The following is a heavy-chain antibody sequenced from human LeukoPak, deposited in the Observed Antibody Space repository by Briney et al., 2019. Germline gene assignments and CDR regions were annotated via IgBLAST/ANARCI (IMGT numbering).Heavy chain of an antibody. D-gene: IGHD3-10*01. V-gene: IGHV3-53*01. CDR2: IYSGGST. J-gene: IGHJ4*02. CDR1: GFTVSSNY. Sequence: GGSLRLSCAASGFTVSSNYMSWVRQAPGKGLEWVSVIYSGGSTYYADSVKGRFTISRDNSKNTLYLQMNSLRAEDTAVYYCARGHYYGSGLYFDYWGQGTLVTVSS. CDR3: ARGHYYGSGLYFDY.